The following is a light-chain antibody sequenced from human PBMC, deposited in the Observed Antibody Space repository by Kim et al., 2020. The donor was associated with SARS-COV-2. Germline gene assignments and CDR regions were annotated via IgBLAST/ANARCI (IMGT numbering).Light chain of an antibody. Sequence: QSVLTQPASVSGSPGQTITITCTGTSSDVGGHNYVSWYQQHPGKVPKLIIYNVDDRPSGVSNRFSGSKSGNTASLTISGLQAEDEADYYCNLYTSRVTFVFGTGTKVTVL. CDR2: NVD. CDR3: NLYTSRVTFV. J-gene: IGLJ1*01. CDR1: SSDVGGHNY. V-gene: IGLV2-14*03.